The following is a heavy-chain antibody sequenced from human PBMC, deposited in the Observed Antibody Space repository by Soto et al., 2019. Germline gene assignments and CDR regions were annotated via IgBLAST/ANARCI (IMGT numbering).Heavy chain of an antibody. V-gene: IGHV3-74*03. CDR1: ELTFSTSW. CDR3: ARGNIAVAVRGLFDY. CDR2: INTDGSDV. J-gene: IGHJ4*02. Sequence: EVQLVESGGGLVQPGGSLRLSCIASELTFSTSWMHWVRQAPGKGPVWISRINTDGSDVTYADSVYGRFAVSRDNAKNTLYLQMNSLRVEYTAVYFCARGNIAVAVRGLFDYWGQETLVTVSS. D-gene: IGHD6-19*01.